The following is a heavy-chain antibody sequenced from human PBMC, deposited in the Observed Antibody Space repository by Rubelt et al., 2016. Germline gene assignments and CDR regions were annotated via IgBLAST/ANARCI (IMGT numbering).Heavy chain of an antibody. CDR3: AKDPGSSAFYFDS. D-gene: IGHD6-6*01. CDR2: VSNDGINA. Sequence: VQLVESGGALVQPGGSLRLSCAASGFIFSGYAMHWVRQAPGKGLQWLAIVSNDGINADYEDAVQGRFTVPRDNSKNTLYLQMDSLRAEDTAIYYCAKDPGSSAFYFDSWGQGALVSVSS. CDR1: GFIFSGYA. V-gene: IGHV3-30*01. J-gene: IGHJ4*02.